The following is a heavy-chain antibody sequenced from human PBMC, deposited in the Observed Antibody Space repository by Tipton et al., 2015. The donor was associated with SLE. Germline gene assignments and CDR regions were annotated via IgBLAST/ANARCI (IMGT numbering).Heavy chain of an antibody. V-gene: IGHV3-43*01. D-gene: IGHD3-10*01. Sequence: GSLRLSCAVSGFTFDDYTMHWVRQVPGKGLEWVSLISWDGDTTYYADSVKGRFTISRDNSKNYVYLQMNSLRAEDTAVYYCASPSYYGSGSYRPYWYFDLWGRGTLVTVSS. CDR1: GFTFDDYT. J-gene: IGHJ2*01. CDR2: ISWDGDTT. CDR3: ASPSYYGSGSYRPYWYFDL.